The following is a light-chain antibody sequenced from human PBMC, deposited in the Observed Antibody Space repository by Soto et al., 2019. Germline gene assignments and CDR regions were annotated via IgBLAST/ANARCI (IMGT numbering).Light chain of an antibody. CDR3: QHCYTYWA. CDR1: HNIDRW. Sequence: QMTQSPSTLSASVGDRVTITCRASHNIDRWLAWYQQKPGMAPKLLISDASTLESGVPSRFSGSGSGTAFTLTISNLQPDDYATYYCQHCYTYWAFGQGTKVEIK. CDR2: DAS. J-gene: IGKJ1*01. V-gene: IGKV1-5*01.